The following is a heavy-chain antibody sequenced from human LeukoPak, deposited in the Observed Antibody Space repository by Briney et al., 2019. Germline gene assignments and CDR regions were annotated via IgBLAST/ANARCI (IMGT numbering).Heavy chain of an antibody. Sequence: GGSLRLSCAASGFTFSSYWMHWVRHAPGKGPVWVSRINSDGSSTSYADSVKGRFTISRDNAKNTLYLQMNSLRAEDTAVYYCASTNRLDYWGQGTLVTVSS. CDR1: GFTFSSYW. J-gene: IGHJ4*02. CDR3: ASTNRLDY. CDR2: INSDGSST. V-gene: IGHV3-74*01. D-gene: IGHD2/OR15-2a*01.